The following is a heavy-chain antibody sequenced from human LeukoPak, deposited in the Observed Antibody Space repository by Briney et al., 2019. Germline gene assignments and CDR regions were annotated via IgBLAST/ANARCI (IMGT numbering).Heavy chain of an antibody. Sequence: SETLSLTCTVSGGSISSYYWSWIRQPPGKGLEWIGYIYYSGSTNYSPSLKSRVTISVDTSKNQFSLKLSSVTAADTAVYYCARAVYCGGDCYSGAFDIWGQGTMVTVSS. D-gene: IGHD2-21*02. CDR1: GGSISSYY. CDR2: IYYSGST. V-gene: IGHV4-59*01. J-gene: IGHJ3*02. CDR3: ARAVYCGGDCYSGAFDI.